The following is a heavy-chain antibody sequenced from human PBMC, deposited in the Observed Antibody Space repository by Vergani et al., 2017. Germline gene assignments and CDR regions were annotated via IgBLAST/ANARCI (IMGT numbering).Heavy chain of an antibody. Sequence: QVQLQESGPGLVKPSQTLSLTCTVSGGSISSGDYYWSWIRQPPGKGLEWIGYIYYSGSTYYNPSLKSRVTISVDPSKNQFSLKLSSVTAADTAVYYCARDNPGYYDGSGWGPAFDYWGQGTLVTVSS. V-gene: IGHV4-30-4*01. CDR3: ARDNPGYYDGSGWGPAFDY. D-gene: IGHD3-22*01. CDR1: GGSISSGDYY. CDR2: IYYSGST. J-gene: IGHJ4*02.